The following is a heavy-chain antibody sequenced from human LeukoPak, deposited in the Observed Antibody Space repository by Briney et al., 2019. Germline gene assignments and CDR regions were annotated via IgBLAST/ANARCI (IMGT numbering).Heavy chain of an antibody. CDR2: VNNDGRET. D-gene: IGHD3/OR15-3a*01. CDR1: GFSFSSYW. CDR3: ARGTGGLDP. V-gene: IGHV3-74*01. Sequence: GGSLRLSCTASGFSFSSYWMHWVRQAPGKGLVWVSYVNNDGRETAHADSVKGRFTISRDNARNTVFLQMNSLRADDTAVYYCARGTGGLDPWPQGTLVIVSS. J-gene: IGHJ5*02.